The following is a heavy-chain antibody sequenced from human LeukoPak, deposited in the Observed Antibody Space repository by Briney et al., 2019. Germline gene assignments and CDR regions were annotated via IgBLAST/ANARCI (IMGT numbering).Heavy chain of an antibody. CDR3: ASVHCSSTSCYLGWFDP. V-gene: IGHV1-18*01. J-gene: IGHJ5*02. CDR2: ISAYNGNT. Sequence: GASVKVSCKASGYTFTSYGISWVRQAPGQGLEWMGWISAYNGNTNYAQKLQGRVTMTTDTSTSTAYIELRSLRSDDTAVYYCASVHCSSTSCYLGWFDPWGQGTLVTVSS. D-gene: IGHD2-2*01. CDR1: GYTFTSYG.